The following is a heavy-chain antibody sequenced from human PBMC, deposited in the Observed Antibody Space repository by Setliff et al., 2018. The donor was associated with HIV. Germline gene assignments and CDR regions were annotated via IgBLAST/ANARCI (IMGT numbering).Heavy chain of an antibody. CDR2: INPNSGGT. J-gene: IGHJ3*02. CDR3: ARDGGPYGDYGGGAFDI. Sequence: ASVKVSCKASGYTFTGYYMHWVRQAPGQGLEWMGWINPNSGGTNYAQKFQGRVTMTRDTSISTAYRELCRLRSDDTAVYYCARDGGPYGDYGGGAFDIWGQGTMVTVSS. V-gene: IGHV1-2*02. CDR1: GYTFTGYY. D-gene: IGHD4-17*01.